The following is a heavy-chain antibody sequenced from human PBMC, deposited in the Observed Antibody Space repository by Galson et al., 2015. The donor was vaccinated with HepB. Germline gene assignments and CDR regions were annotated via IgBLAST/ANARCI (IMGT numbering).Heavy chain of an antibody. V-gene: IGHV3-15*01. J-gene: IGHJ4*02. D-gene: IGHD6-19*01. CDR2: IKSKTDGGTT. CDR1: GFTFSNAW. Sequence: SLRLSCAASGFTFSNAWMSWVRQAPGKGLEWVGRIKSKTDGGTTDYAAPVKGRFTISRDDSKNTLYLQMSSLKTEDTAVYYCTASSGWYGEDYWGQGTLVTVSS. CDR3: TASSGWYGEDY.